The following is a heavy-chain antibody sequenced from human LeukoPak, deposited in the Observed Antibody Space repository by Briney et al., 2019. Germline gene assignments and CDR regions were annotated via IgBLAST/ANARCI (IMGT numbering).Heavy chain of an antibody. J-gene: IGHJ6*03. D-gene: IGHD3-10*01. CDR1: GGTFSSYA. CDR3: ARAMVRGAYYYYYYMDV. Sequence: GASVKVSCKASGGTFSSYAISWVRQAPGQGLEWMGGIIPIFGTANYAQKFQGRATITTDESTSTAYMELSSLRSEDTAVYYCARAMVRGAYYYYYYMDVWGKGTTVTVSS. CDR2: IIPIFGTA. V-gene: IGHV1-69*05.